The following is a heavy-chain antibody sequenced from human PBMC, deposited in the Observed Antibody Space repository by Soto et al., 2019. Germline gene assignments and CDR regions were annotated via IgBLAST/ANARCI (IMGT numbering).Heavy chain of an antibody. Sequence: ALVKVSFKASGYTFTSYYMHWVRQAPGQGLEWMGIINPSGGSTSYAQKFQGRVTMTRDTSTSTVYMELSSLRSEDTAVYYCARDFELVGGWFDPWGQGTLVTVSS. CDR1: GYTFTSYY. V-gene: IGHV1-46*01. J-gene: IGHJ5*02. CDR3: ARDFELVGGWFDP. D-gene: IGHD6-6*01. CDR2: INPSGGST.